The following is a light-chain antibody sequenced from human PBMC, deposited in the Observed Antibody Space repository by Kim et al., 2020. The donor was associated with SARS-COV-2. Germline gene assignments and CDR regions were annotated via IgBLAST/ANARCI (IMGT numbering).Light chain of an antibody. Sequence: EIVLTQSPGTLSLSPGERATLSCRASQSVSSSYLAWYQQKPGQAPRLLIYAASSRATGIPDRFSGSGSGTDFTLTISRLEPEDFAVYYCQHYGKTFGPGTKVDIK. V-gene: IGKV3-20*01. CDR1: QSVSSSY. CDR3: QHYGKT. CDR2: AAS. J-gene: IGKJ3*01.